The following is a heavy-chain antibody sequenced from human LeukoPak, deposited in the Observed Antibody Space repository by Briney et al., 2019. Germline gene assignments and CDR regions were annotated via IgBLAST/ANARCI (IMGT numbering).Heavy chain of an antibody. CDR2: INPNSGGT. CDR1: GYTFTGYY. Sequence: GASVKVSCKASGYTFTGYYMHWVRQAPGQGLEWMGWINPNSGGTNYAQKFQGRVTMTRDTSISTAYMELSRLRSDDTAVYYCAREPTYYDILTGYNLFDYWGQGTLVTVSS. D-gene: IGHD3-9*01. CDR3: AREPTYYDILTGYNLFDY. J-gene: IGHJ4*02. V-gene: IGHV1-2*02.